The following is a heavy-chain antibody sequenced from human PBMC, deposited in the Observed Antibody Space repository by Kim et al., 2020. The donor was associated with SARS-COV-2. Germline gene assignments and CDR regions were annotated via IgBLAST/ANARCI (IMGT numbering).Heavy chain of an antibody. CDR1: GGSISSYY. CDR2: IYYSGST. V-gene: IGHV4-59*13. Sequence: SETLSLTCTVSGGSISSYYWSWIRQPPGKGLEWIGYIYYSGSTDYNASLKSRVTMSVDTSKNQFSLKLSSVTAADTAVYYCATESSGNGFDSWGQGTMVTVSS. D-gene: IGHD6-19*01. J-gene: IGHJ3*02. CDR3: ATESSGNGFDS.